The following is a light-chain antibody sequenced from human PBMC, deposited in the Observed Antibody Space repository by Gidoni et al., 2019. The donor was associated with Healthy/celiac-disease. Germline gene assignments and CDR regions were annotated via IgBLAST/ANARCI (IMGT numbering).Light chain of an antibody. CDR3: QQRSNWLIT. V-gene: IGKV3-11*01. CDR1: QSVSSY. Sequence: EIVLTQSPATLSLSPGERATLSCRASQSVSSYLAWYQQKPGQAPRLLIYDASNRATGIPARFSGSGSGTDFTLTISSLEPEDFAVYYCQQRSNWLITCXXXTRLEIK. J-gene: IGKJ5*01. CDR2: DAS.